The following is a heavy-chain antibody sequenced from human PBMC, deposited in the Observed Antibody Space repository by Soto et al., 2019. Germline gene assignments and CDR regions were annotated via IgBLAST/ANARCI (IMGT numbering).Heavy chain of an antibody. J-gene: IGHJ5*02. CDR1: GGSISSYY. V-gene: IGHV4-59*01. CDR3: ARDRIRSSSTDWPEWFDP. CDR2: IHYSGST. D-gene: IGHD2-2*01. Sequence: QVQLQESGPGLVKPSETLSLTCTVSGGSISSYYWGWIRQSPGKGLEWIGYIHYSGSTNYNPSLKNRVTISLDTSKNQFSLKLSSVTAADTAVYYCARDRIRSSSTDWPEWFDPWGQGTRVTVSS.